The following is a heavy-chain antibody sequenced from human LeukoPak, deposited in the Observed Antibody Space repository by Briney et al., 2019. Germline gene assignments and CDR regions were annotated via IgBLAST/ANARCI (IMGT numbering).Heavy chain of an antibody. CDR3: ARFITKSNWFDP. CDR1: GDSLSSYY. D-gene: IGHD3-22*01. J-gene: IGHJ5*02. V-gene: IGHV4-4*08. Sequence: SETLSLTCAVSGDSLSSYYWSWIRQPPGKGLEWIGFIYTSGSTNYNPSLKSRVTISVDTSKNQSSLKLSSVTAADTAVYYCARFITKSNWFDPWGQGTLVTVSS. CDR2: IYTSGST.